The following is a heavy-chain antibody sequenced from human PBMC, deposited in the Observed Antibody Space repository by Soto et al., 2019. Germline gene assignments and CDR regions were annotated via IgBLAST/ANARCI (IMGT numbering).Heavy chain of an antibody. Sequence: PSETLYLTCTVYGGSISSSIYDWGWIRQPPGKGLEWIGSIYYSGSTYYNPSLKSRVTINPDTSKNQFSLQLNSVTPEDTAVYYCARELESRYYDSISDAFDIWGQGTMVTVSS. CDR2: IYYSGST. CDR1: GGSISSSIYD. D-gene: IGHD3-22*01. CDR3: ARELESRYYDSISDAFDI. J-gene: IGHJ3*02. V-gene: IGHV4-39*02.